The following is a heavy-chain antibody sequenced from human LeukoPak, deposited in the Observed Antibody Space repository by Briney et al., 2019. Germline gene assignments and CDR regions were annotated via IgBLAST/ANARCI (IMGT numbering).Heavy chain of an antibody. CDR3: ARGHTRYFDWLLFDY. J-gene: IGHJ4*02. CDR2: ISAYNGNT. Sequence: GASVKVSCKASGYTFTSYGISWVRQAPGQGLEWMGWISAYNGNTNYAQKLQGRVTMTADTSTSTAYMELRSLRSDDTAVYYCARGHTRYFDWLLFDYWGQGTLVTVSS. D-gene: IGHD3-9*01. V-gene: IGHV1-18*01. CDR1: GYTFTSYG.